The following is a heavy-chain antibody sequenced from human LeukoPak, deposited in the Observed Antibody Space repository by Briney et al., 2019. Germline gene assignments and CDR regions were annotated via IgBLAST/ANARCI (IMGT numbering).Heavy chain of an antibody. Sequence: ASVKVSCKASGYTFTSYYMHWVRQAPGQGLEWMGIINPSGGSTSYAQKFQGRVTMTRDTSTSTVYMELSSLRSEDTAVYYCARTPKPSIAAAGFSYYFDYWGQGTLVTVSS. CDR1: GYTFTSYY. V-gene: IGHV1-46*01. D-gene: IGHD6-13*01. CDR2: INPSGGST. J-gene: IGHJ4*02. CDR3: ARTPKPSIAAAGFSYYFDY.